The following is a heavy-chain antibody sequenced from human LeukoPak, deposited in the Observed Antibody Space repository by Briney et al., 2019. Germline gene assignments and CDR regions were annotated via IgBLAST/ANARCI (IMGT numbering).Heavy chain of an antibody. Sequence: SKTLSLTCTVSGGSISSYYWSWIRQPPGKGLEWIGYIYYSGSTNYNPSLKSRVTISVDTSKNQFSLKLSSVTAADTAVYYCARGYGDYNYWGQGTLVTVSS. CDR3: ARGYGDYNY. V-gene: IGHV4-59*01. D-gene: IGHD4-17*01. CDR1: GGSISSYY. CDR2: IYYSGST. J-gene: IGHJ4*02.